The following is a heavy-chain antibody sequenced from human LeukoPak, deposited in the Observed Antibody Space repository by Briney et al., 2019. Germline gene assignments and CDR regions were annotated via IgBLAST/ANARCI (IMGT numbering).Heavy chain of an antibody. Sequence: GGSLRLSCAASGFTFTKAWMNWVRQAPGKGLEWVSEISNTGGSTYYGDSVQGRFTISRDNSEDTLYLQMDSLRAEDTAIYYCAKGIDNRGNPFDYWGQGTLVTVST. CDR2: ISNTGGST. D-gene: IGHD2/OR15-2a*01. J-gene: IGHJ4*02. CDR3: AKGIDNRGNPFDY. CDR1: GFTFTKAW. V-gene: IGHV3-23*01.